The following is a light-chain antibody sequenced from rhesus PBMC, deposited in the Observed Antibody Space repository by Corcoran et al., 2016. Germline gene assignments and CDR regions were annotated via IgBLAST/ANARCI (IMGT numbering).Light chain of an antibody. J-gene: IGKJ1*01. CDR2: GAS. V-gene: IGKV3-24*04. Sequence: ETVVTQSPATLSLSPGERATLSCRASQSVGSYLAWYQQKPGQAPRLLIYGASSRATGIPDRFRGSGSGTEFTLTISSLEPEDVGVYYCQQSSNLWTFGQGTKVEIK. CDR1: QSVGSY. CDR3: QQSSNLWT.